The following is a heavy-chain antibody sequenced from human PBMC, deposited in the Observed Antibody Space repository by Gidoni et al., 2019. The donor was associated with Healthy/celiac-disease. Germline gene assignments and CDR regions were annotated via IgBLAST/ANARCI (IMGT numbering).Heavy chain of an antibody. Sequence: EVQLVESGGGLVKPGGSLRLSCAASGFTFSRYSMNWVRQAPGKGREWVSSISSSSSYIYYADSVKGRFTISRDNAKNSLYLQMNSLRAEDTAVYYCARDQSGGLAALYYFDYWGQGTLVTVSS. CDR3: ARDQSGGLAALYYFDY. J-gene: IGHJ4*02. CDR1: GFTFSRYS. V-gene: IGHV3-21*01. D-gene: IGHD6-6*01. CDR2: ISSSSSYI.